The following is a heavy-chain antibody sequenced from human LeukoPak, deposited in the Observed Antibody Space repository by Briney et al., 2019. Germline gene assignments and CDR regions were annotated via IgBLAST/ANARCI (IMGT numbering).Heavy chain of an antibody. D-gene: IGHD2-15*01. Sequence: SETLSLTCTVSGGSISSYYWSWIRQPPGKGLEWIGYIYYSGSTNYNPSLKRRVTISVEKSKNKFSLKLSSVTAADTAVYYCARERYCSGGSCYLGGWFDPWGQGTLVTVSS. V-gene: IGHV4-59*01. J-gene: IGHJ5*02. CDR1: GGSISSYY. CDR3: ARERYCSGGSCYLGGWFDP. CDR2: IYYSGST.